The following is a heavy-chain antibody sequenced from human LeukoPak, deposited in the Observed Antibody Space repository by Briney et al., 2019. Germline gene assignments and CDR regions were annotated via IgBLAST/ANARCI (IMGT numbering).Heavy chain of an antibody. CDR1: GDSVSSNSAA. V-gene: IGHV6-1*01. CDR3: ARELYYYDSSGYPPLEAFDI. D-gene: IGHD3-22*01. CDR2: TYYRSKWYN. J-gene: IGHJ3*02. Sequence: SQTLSLTCAISGDSVSSNSAAWSWIRQSPSRGLEWLGRTYYRSKWYNDYAVSVKSRITINPDTSKNQFSLQLNSVTLEDTAVYYCARELYYYDSSGYPPLEAFDIWGQGTMVTVSS.